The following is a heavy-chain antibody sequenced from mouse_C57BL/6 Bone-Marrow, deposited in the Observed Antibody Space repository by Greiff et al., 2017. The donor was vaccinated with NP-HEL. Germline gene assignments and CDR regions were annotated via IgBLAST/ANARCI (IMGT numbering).Heavy chain of an antibody. D-gene: IGHD2-1*01. V-gene: IGHV5-16*01. CDR1: GFTFSDYY. CDR2: INYDGSST. Sequence: EVKLVESEGGLVQPGSSMKLSCTASGFTFSDYYMAWVRQVPEKGLEWVANINYDGSSTYYLDSLKSRFIISRDNAKNILYLQMSSLKSEDTATYYCARVTMVTTRGYYAMDDWGQGTSVTVSS. CDR3: ARVTMVTTRGYYAMDD. J-gene: IGHJ4*01.